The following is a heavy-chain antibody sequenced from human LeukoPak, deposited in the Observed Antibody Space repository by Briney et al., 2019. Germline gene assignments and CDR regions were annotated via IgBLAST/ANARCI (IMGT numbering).Heavy chain of an antibody. CDR3: ARAGGAPHGDYEFDF. J-gene: IGHJ4*02. V-gene: IGHV4-59*08. Sequence: SETLSLTCTVSGGSINTYYWGWIRQPSGKGLEWIGNNYSSGSTNYNPSLKSRVTISVDTSKNQFSLKLTSVTATDTAIYYCARAGGAPHGDYEFDFWGQGNLVTVSS. D-gene: IGHD4-17*01. CDR1: GGSINTYY. CDR2: NYSSGST.